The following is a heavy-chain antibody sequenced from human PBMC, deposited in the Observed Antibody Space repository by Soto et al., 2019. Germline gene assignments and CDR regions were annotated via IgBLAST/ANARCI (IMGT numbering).Heavy chain of an antibody. D-gene: IGHD5-12*01. CDR3: ARKSGYDIGFDY. Sequence: SETLSLSCAVSGGSIISGGYSLSRIRQTPGKGLEWIGYIYHSGSTYYNPSLKSRVTISVDRSKNQFSLKLSSVTAADTAVYYCARKSGYDIGFDYWGQGTLVTVSS. CDR2: IYHSGST. J-gene: IGHJ4*02. V-gene: IGHV4-30-2*01. CDR1: GGSIISGGYS.